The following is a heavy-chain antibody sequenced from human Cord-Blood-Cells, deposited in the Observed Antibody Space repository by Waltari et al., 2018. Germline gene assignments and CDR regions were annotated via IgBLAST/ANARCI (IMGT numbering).Heavy chain of an antibody. CDR3: AREIGEAFFDY. Sequence: VRQAPGKGLEWVAVIWYDGSNKYYADSVKGRFTISRDNSKNTLYLQMNSLRAEDTAVYYCAREIGEAFFDYWGQGTLVTVSS. D-gene: IGHD3-10*01. CDR2: IWYDGSNK. J-gene: IGHJ4*02. V-gene: IGHV3-33*01.